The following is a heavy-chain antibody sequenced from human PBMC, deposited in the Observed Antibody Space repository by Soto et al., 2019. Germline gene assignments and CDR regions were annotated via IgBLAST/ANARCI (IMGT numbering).Heavy chain of an antibody. CDR2: IVHSGAT. CDR1: GGSFSGYY. Sequence: QVQLRLWGAGPVRPSETLSLTCVVFGGSFSGYYWTWIRQPPGKGLEWIGEIVHSGATNVNPSLQSRVTMSVDTSTNQFSLRLDSVTAADTAVYYCARGVVFTAYATFDFWGQGKLVTVSS. CDR3: ARGVVFTAYATFDF. D-gene: IGHD2-15*01. V-gene: IGHV4-34*02. J-gene: IGHJ4*02.